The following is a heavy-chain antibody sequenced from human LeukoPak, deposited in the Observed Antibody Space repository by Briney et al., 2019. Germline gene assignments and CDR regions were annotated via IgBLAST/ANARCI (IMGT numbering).Heavy chain of an antibody. Sequence: GGSLRLSRAASGFTFSSYAMSWVRQAPGQGLEWVSGISGSGGSTYYADSVKGRFTISRDNSKNTLCLQMNSLRAEDTAVYYCAKDAEGIQLWLGGVDYWGQGTLVTVSS. CDR2: ISGSGGST. V-gene: IGHV3-23*01. J-gene: IGHJ4*02. D-gene: IGHD5-18*01. CDR3: AKDAEGIQLWLGGVDY. CDR1: GFTFSSYA.